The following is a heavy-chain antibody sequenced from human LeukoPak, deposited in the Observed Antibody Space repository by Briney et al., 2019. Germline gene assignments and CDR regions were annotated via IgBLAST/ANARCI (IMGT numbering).Heavy chain of an antibody. CDR3: ARDQGPAPFDY. CDR1: GYTFIDYY. CDR2: ISAYNGNT. D-gene: IGHD2-2*01. V-gene: IGHV1-18*04. Sequence: ASVKVSCKASGYTFIDYYMNWVQQAPGKGLEWMGWISAYNGNTNYAQKLQGRVTMTTDTSTSTAYMELRSLGSDDTAVYYCARDQGPAPFDYWGQGTLVTVSS. J-gene: IGHJ4*02.